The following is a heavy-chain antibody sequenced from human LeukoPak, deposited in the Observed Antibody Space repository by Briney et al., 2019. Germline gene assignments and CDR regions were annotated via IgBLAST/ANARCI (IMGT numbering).Heavy chain of an antibody. Sequence: GGSLRLSCAASGFTFSSYAMSWVRQAPGKGLEWVSAISGSGGSTYYADSVKGRFTISRDNSKNTLYLQMNSLRAEDTAVYYCAKDTLRFLEWLPGDYGMDVWGQGTTVTVSS. D-gene: IGHD3-3*01. CDR2: ISGSGGST. V-gene: IGHV3-23*01. CDR1: GFTFSSYA. CDR3: AKDTLRFLEWLPGDYGMDV. J-gene: IGHJ6*02.